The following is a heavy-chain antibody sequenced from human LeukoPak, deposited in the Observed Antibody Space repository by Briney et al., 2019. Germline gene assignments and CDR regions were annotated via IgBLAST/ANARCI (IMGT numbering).Heavy chain of an antibody. CDR2: IQFDGNGE. D-gene: IGHD1-26*01. V-gene: IGHV3-30*02. CDR1: GFTFSSYG. Sequence: PGGSLRLSCAASGFTFSSYGMHWVRQAPGTGLEWVAFIQFDGNGEYYADSVKGRFTISRDNSKNTLFLQMRSLRPEDTALYYCAKGLGYYSDYWGQGTLVTVSS. CDR3: AKGLGYYSDY. J-gene: IGHJ4*02.